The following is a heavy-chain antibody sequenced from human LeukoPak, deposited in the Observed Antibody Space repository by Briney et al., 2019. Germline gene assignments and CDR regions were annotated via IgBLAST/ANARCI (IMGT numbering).Heavy chain of an antibody. CDR2: ISGSGRDT. Sequence: GGSLRLSCAASGFTFSSYSMNWVRQAPGKGVEWASIISGSGRDTYYADSVKGRFTISRDKSKNTLYLQMNSLRAEDTAVYYCAKGQISRSDRFDYWGQGTLVTVSS. V-gene: IGHV3-23*01. J-gene: IGHJ4*02. CDR1: GFTFSSYS. CDR3: AKGQISRSDRFDY. D-gene: IGHD3-3*02.